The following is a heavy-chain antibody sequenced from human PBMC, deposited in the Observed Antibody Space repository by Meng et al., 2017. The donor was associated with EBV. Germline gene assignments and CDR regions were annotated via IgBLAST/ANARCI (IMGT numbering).Heavy chain of an antibody. CDR2: LHHSGST. Sequence: QVQLQQWGAGLLKPSGXLSLTCXVYGGSVNGYFWSWIRQPPGKGLEWIGELHHSGSTNYNPSLKSRLRISVDTPKNQFSLNLTSVTAADTAVYYCARVSPKRYFDYLAPPDYWGQGTLVTVSS. CDR3: ARVSPKRYFDYLAPPDY. J-gene: IGHJ4*02. V-gene: IGHV4-34*01. D-gene: IGHD3-9*01. CDR1: GGSVNGYF.